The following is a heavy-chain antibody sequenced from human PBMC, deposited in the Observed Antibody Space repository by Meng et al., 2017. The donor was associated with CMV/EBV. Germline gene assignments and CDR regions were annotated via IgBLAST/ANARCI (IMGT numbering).Heavy chain of an antibody. J-gene: IGHJ6*02. V-gene: IGHV3-30*02. CDR3: AKDLGVV. CDR2: IRYDGSNK. Sequence: GESLKISCAASGFTFSSYGMHWVRQAPGKGLEWVAFIRYDGSNKYYADSVKGRFTISRDNSKNTLYLQMNSLRAEDTPVYYCAKDLGVVWGQGTTVTVSS. CDR1: GFTFSSYG. D-gene: IGHD2-8*01.